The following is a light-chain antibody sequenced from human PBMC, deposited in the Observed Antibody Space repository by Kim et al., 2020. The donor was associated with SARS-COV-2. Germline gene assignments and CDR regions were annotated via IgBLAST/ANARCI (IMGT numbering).Light chain of an antibody. CDR2: RNG. Sequence: GQRVTISCSGSRYNIGNNAVNWYQQHPGTAPKLLIYRNGDRPSGVSDRFSGSKSGTSASLAISGLQAEDEANYYCVAWDDSRNGVMFGGGTQLTVL. V-gene: IGLV1-44*01. CDR1: RYNIGNNA. J-gene: IGLJ3*02. CDR3: VAWDDSRNGVM.